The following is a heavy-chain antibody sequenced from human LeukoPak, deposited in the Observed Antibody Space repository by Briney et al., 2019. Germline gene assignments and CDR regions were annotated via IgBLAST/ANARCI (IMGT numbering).Heavy chain of an antibody. CDR1: GYTLTGYY. V-gene: IGHV1-2*02. CDR2: INPNSGGT. Sequence: GASVKVSCKASGYTLTGYYMHWVRQAPGQGLEWMGWINPNSGGTNYAQKFQGRVTMTRDTSISTAYMELSRLRSDDTAVYYCARDRVLLWFGESNFDYWGQGTLVTVSS. CDR3: ARDRVLLWFGESNFDY. D-gene: IGHD3-10*01. J-gene: IGHJ4*02.